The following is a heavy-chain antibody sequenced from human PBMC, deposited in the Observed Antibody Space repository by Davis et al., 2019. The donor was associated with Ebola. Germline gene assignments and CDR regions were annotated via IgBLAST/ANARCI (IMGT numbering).Heavy chain of an antibody. V-gene: IGHV1-69*13. D-gene: IGHD5-18*01. CDR2: IIVVLGTA. CDR1: GGTFTGYA. J-gene: IGHJ4*02. CDR3: ARDTPSYGFGY. Sequence: SVKVSCKSPGGTFTGYAISWVRQAPGQGLEWMGGIIVVLGTANYAQKFQGRVTITADASTNTAYMELRSLRSEDTAVYYCARDTPSYGFGYWGQGTLVTVSS.